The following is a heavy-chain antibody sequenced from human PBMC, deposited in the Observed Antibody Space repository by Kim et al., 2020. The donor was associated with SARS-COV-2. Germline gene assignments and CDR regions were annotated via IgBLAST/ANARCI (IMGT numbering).Heavy chain of an antibody. V-gene: IGHV3-33*01. CDR2: IWYDGSNK. CDR1: GFTFSSYG. J-gene: IGHJ4*02. Sequence: GGSLRLSCAASGFTFSSYGMHWVRQAPGKGLEWVAVIWYDGSNKYYADSVKGRFTISRDNSKNTLYLQMNSLRAEDTAVYYCARAWRYYYDSSGYFDYFGYWGQGNLVPV. D-gene: IGHD3-22*01. CDR3: ARAWRYYYDSSGYFDYFGY.